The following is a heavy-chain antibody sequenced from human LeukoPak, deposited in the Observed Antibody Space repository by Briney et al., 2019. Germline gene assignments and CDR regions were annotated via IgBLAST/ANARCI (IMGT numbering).Heavy chain of an antibody. CDR1: GFTFSSYG. CDR3: AKDDYGSGSYYNPAEDDY. Sequence: PGGSLRLSCAASGFTFSSYGMHWVRQAPGKGLEWVAVISYDGSNKYYADSVKGRFTISRDNSKNTLYLQMNSLRAEDTAVYYCAKDDYGSGSYYNPAEDDYWGQGTLVTVSS. J-gene: IGHJ4*02. D-gene: IGHD3-10*01. V-gene: IGHV3-30*18. CDR2: ISYDGSNK.